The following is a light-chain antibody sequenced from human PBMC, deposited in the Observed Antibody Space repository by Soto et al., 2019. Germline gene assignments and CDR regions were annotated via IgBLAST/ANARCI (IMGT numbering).Light chain of an antibody. CDR1: SNDVGSYNL. CDR2: EVS. Sequence: QSVLTQPASVSGSPGQSITISCTGTSNDVGSYNLVSWFQQHPGKAPKLMISEVSKRPSGVSNRFSGSKSGNTASLTISGLQAEDEAEDYCCSKAGSSSPQWVFGGGTKLTVL. J-gene: IGLJ3*02. CDR3: CSKAGSSSPQWV. V-gene: IGLV2-23*02.